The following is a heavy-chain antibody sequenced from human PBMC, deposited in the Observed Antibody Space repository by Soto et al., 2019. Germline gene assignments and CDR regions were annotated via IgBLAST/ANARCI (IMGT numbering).Heavy chain of an antibody. Sequence: GGSLRLSCVASAFTFSDAWMIWVRQAPEKGLEWVGRIKSKTDGGTIDYAAPVKGRFTISRHDSRNRLYLEINSLKTEDTAVYYCAVHSTTWFRDYFQNWGQGTLVTVSS. D-gene: IGHD3-10*01. CDR1: AFTFSDAW. V-gene: IGHV3-15*01. CDR2: IKSKTDGGTI. J-gene: IGHJ1*01. CDR3: AVHSTTWFRDYFQN.